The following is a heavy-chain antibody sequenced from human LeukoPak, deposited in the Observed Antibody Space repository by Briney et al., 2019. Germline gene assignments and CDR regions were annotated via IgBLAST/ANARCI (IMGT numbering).Heavy chain of an antibody. Sequence: SETLSLTCAVYGGSFSGYYWSWIRQPAGKGLEWIGRIYTSGSTNYNPSLKSRVAMSVDTSRNQFSLKLSSVTAADTAVYYCARDGYSGSYGPYYYYGMDVWGQGTTVTVSS. J-gene: IGHJ6*02. CDR1: GGSFSGYY. V-gene: IGHV4-4*07. CDR2: IYTSGST. D-gene: IGHD1-26*01. CDR3: ARDGYSGSYGPYYYYGMDV.